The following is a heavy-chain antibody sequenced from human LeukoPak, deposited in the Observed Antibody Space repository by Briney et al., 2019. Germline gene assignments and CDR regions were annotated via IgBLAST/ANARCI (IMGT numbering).Heavy chain of an antibody. J-gene: IGHJ4*02. V-gene: IGHV3-23*01. D-gene: IGHD3-10*01. CDR1: GFIFSSYA. CDR3: AREPYGSGSRGGY. Sequence: PGGSLRLSCAASGFIFSSYAMSWVRQAPGKGLEWVSAIVGSGGSTNYADSVKGRFTISRDNSKNTLYLQMNSLRAEDTAVYYCAREPYGSGSRGGYWGQGTLVTVSS. CDR2: IVGSGGST.